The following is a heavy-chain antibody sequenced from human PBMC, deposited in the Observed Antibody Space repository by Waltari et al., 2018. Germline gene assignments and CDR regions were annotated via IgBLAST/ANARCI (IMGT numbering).Heavy chain of an antibody. CDR2: IRYDGSNK. Sequence: QVQLVESGGGVVQPGGSLRLSCAASGFTFSRYGMHWVRQAPGKGLEWVAFIRYDGSNKYYADSVKGRFTISRDNSKNTLYLQMNSLRAEDTAVYYCAKDLRFLEWLFLDYWGQGTLVTVSS. J-gene: IGHJ4*02. CDR1: GFTFSRYG. CDR3: AKDLRFLEWLFLDY. V-gene: IGHV3-30*02. D-gene: IGHD3-3*01.